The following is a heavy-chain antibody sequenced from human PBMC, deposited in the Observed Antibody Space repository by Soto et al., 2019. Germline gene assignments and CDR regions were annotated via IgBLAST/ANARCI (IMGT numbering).Heavy chain of an antibody. CDR3: ARDGYGSRSDY. Sequence: QVQLVQSGAEVKKPGASVKVSCKASGYTFTSYGISWVRQAPGQGLEWMGWISAYNGYTNYVQKLQGRVTMTTDTSTSTAYMDLRSLISAVTALYYCARDGYGSRSDYWGQGTLVTVSS. CDR1: GYTFTSYG. D-gene: IGHD5-18*01. V-gene: IGHV1-18*01. CDR2: ISAYNGYT. J-gene: IGHJ4*02.